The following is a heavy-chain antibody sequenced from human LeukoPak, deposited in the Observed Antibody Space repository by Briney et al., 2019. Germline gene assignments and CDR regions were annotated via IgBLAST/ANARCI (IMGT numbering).Heavy chain of an antibody. V-gene: IGHV4-39*07. CDR2: IYYSGST. J-gene: IGHJ4*02. CDR3: ARGGLWFRELVY. CDR1: GGSISSSSYY. Sequence: PSETLSLTCTVSGGSISSSSYYWGWIRQPPGKGLEWIGSIYYSGSTYYNPSLKSRVTISVDTSKNQFSLKLSSVTAADTAVYYCARGGLWFRELVYWGQGTLVTVSS. D-gene: IGHD3-10*01.